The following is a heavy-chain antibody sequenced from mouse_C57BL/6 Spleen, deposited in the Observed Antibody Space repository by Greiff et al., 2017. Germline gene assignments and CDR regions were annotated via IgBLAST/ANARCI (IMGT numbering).Heavy chain of an antibody. J-gene: IGHJ4*01. Sequence: VQLQQSGPELVKPGASVKISCKASGYAFSSSWMNWVKQRPGKGLEWIGRIYPGDGDTNYNGKFKGKATLTADKSSSTAYMQLSSLTSEDSAFYFCAREEYYYGSSYDYYAMDYWGQGTSVTVSS. CDR1: GYAFSSSW. V-gene: IGHV1-82*01. CDR3: AREEYYYGSSYDYYAMDY. CDR2: IYPGDGDT. D-gene: IGHD1-1*01.